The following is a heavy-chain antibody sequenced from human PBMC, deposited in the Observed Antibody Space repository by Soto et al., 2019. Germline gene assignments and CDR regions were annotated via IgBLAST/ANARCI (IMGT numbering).Heavy chain of an antibody. CDR3: ERDTAIRGVILYYFDF. CDR1: GYTFTSYY. J-gene: IGHJ4*02. D-gene: IGHD3-10*01. CDR2: INPSGGST. Sequence: ASVKVSCKASGYTFTSYYMHWVRQAPGQGLEWMGIINPSGGSTSYAQKFQGRVTMTRDTSTSTVYMELSSLRSEDTAVYYCERDTAIRGVILYYFDFWGPGTLVTVSA. V-gene: IGHV1-46*01.